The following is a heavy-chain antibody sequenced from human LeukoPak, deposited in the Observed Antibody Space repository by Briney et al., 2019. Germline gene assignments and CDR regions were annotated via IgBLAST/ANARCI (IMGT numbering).Heavy chain of an antibody. Sequence: PGGSLRLSCAASGFTFSSYSMNWVRQAPGKGLEWVSYISSSSSTIYYADSVKGRFTISRDNAKNSLYLQINSPRAEDTAVYYCASLDYYDSSGYSDYWGQGTLVTVSS. CDR3: ASLDYYDSSGYSDY. D-gene: IGHD3-22*01. CDR1: GFTFSSYS. V-gene: IGHV3-48*01. J-gene: IGHJ4*02. CDR2: ISSSSSTI.